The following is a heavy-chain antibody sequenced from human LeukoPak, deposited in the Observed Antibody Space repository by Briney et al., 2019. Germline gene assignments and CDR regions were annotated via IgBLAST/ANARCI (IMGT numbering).Heavy chain of an antibody. CDR2: INHSGST. Sequence: PSETLSLTCAVYGGSFSGYYWSWISQPPGKGLEWIGEINHSGSTNYNPSLKSRVTISVDTSKNQFSLKLSSVTAADTAVYYCARGFYDSSGQGLYFDYWGQGTLVTVSS. V-gene: IGHV4-34*01. CDR3: ARGFYDSSGQGLYFDY. CDR1: GGSFSGYY. D-gene: IGHD3-22*01. J-gene: IGHJ4*02.